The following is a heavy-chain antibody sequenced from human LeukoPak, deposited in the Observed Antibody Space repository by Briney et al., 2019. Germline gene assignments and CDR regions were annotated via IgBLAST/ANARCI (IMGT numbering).Heavy chain of an antibody. Sequence: GGSLRLSCAASGFTFSSYGMSWVRQAPGKGLEWVSAISGSGGSTYYAESVKGRFTISRDNSKNTLYLQMNSLRAEDTAVYYCAKDYYDSSGYPDYWGQGTLVTVSS. CDR1: GFTFSSYG. D-gene: IGHD3-22*01. CDR2: ISGSGGST. V-gene: IGHV3-23*01. CDR3: AKDYYDSSGYPDY. J-gene: IGHJ4*02.